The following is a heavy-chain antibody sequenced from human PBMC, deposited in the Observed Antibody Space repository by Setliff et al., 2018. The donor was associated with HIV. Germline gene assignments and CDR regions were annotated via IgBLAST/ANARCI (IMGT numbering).Heavy chain of an antibody. CDR2: IYSTGST. V-gene: IGHV4-4*07. J-gene: IGHJ4*02. CDR1: GGSISDYH. Sequence: SETLSLTCIVSGGSISDYHWSWIRQPAGKGLEWIGRIYSTGSTTYNPSLKSRLTMSVDMSKNQVSLKLKSVTAADTAVYYCASQYCSAGSCYSDYWGQGTLVTVSS. D-gene: IGHD2-15*01. CDR3: ASQYCSAGSCYSDY.